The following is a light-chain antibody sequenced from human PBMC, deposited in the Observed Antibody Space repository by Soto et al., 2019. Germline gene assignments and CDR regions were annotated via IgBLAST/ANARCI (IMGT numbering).Light chain of an antibody. Sequence: EIVMTQSPATLSVSPGERATLSCRASQSVSSNLAWYQQKPGQSPRLLIYGASTRATGVPARFSGSGSGTEFTLTIXXXXSEDFAVYYCQQYINLWTFGQGTXV. J-gene: IGKJ1*01. V-gene: IGKV3-15*01. CDR1: QSVSSN. CDR2: GAS. CDR3: QQYINLWT.